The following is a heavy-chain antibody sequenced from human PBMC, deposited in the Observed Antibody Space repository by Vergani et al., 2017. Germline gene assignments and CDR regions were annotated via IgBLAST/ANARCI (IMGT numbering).Heavy chain of an antibody. CDR1: GGSISSGDYY. CDR2: ISWNSGSI. D-gene: IGHD6-19*01. CDR3: AKGASGWSSDYFDY. Sequence: VQLQESGPGLVKPSQTLSLTCTVSGGSISSGDYYWSWIRQPPGKGLEWVSGISWNSGSIGYADSVKGRFTISRDNAKNSLYLQMNSLRAEDTALYYCAKGASGWSSDYFDYWGQGTLVTVSS. V-gene: IGHV3-9*01. J-gene: IGHJ4*02.